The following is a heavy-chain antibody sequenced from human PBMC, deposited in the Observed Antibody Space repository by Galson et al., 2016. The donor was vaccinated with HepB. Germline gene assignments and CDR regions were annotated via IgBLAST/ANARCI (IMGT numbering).Heavy chain of an antibody. D-gene: IGHD2-2*01. CDR1: GDSISSGFYY. J-gene: IGHJ1*01. CDR3: ARGVNIPVYCSTPSCFV. V-gene: IGHV4-31*03. Sequence: TLSLTCSVSGDSISSGFYYWSWIRQHPGKGLEWIGYISYSGSTYYNPSLESRLNMSVDTSKSHFSLKLTSVTAADTAVYYCARGVNIPVYCSTPSCFVWGQGTLVSVSS. CDR2: ISYSGST.